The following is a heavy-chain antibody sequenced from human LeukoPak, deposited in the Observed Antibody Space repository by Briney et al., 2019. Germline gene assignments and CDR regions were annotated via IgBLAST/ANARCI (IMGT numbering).Heavy chain of an antibody. CDR1: GFTFSSYA. CDR3: VKISCGGDCYKYYFDY. Sequence: PGGSLRLSCAASGFTFSSYAMHWVRQAPGKGLEWVAVISYDGSNKYYADSVKGRFTISRDNSKNTLYLQMNSLRAEDTAVYYCVKISCGGDCYKYYFDYWGQGTLVTVSS. D-gene: IGHD2-21*02. J-gene: IGHJ4*02. V-gene: IGHV3-30*04. CDR2: ISYDGSNK.